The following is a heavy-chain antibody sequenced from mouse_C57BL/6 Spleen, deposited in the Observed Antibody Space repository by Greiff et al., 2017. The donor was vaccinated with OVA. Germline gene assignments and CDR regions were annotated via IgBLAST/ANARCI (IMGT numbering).Heavy chain of an antibody. CDR2: ISSGSSTI. CDR1: GFTFSDYG. D-gene: IGHD1-1*01. CDR3: ARASDYYGSSYDY. Sequence: EVMLVESGGGLVKPGGSLKLSCAASGFTFSDYGMHWVRQAPEKGLEWVAYISSGSSTIYYADTVKGRFTISSDNAKNTLFLQMTSLRSEDTAMYYCARASDYYGSSYDYWGQGTTLTVSS. J-gene: IGHJ2*01. V-gene: IGHV5-17*01.